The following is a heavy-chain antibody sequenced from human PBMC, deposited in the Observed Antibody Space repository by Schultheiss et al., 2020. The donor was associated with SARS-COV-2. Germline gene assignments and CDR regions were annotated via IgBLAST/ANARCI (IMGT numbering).Heavy chain of an antibody. V-gene: IGHV3-30*18. CDR3: AKEADVDTAMADGFDY. CDR2: ISYDGSNK. Sequence: GGSLRLSCAASGFTVSSNYMSWVRQAPGKGLEWVAVISYDGSNKYYADSVKGRFTISRDNSKNTLYLQMNSVRAEDTAVYYCAKEADVDTAMADGFDYWGQGTLVTVSS. D-gene: IGHD5-18*01. J-gene: IGHJ4*02. CDR1: GFTVSSNY.